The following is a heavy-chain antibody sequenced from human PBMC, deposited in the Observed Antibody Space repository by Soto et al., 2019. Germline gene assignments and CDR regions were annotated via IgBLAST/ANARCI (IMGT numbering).Heavy chain of an antibody. J-gene: IGHJ6*03. Sequence: LGGSLRLSCAASGFTFSSYWMSWVRQAPGKGLEWVANIKQDGSEKYYVDSVKGRFTISRDNAKNSLYLQMNSLRAEDTAVYYCARDQCSSTSCYAPYYYYYMDVWGKGTTVTSP. CDR2: IKQDGSEK. V-gene: IGHV3-7*01. CDR3: ARDQCSSTSCYAPYYYYYMDV. CDR1: GFTFSSYW. D-gene: IGHD2-2*01.